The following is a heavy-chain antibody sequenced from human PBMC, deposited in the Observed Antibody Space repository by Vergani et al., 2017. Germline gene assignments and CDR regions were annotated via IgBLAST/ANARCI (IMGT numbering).Heavy chain of an antibody. CDR3: ARDHRDYNNYPGTFDI. CDR1: GFSFSDHY. CDR2: ISNSGNTI. D-gene: IGHD5-24*01. Sequence: VQLVESGGGLVKPGGSLTLSCAASGFSFSDHYMTWIRQAPGKGLEWVSYISNSGNTIEYADSVKGRFSISRDNAKSSLFLQMDSLRAEDTAVYYCARDHRDYNNYPGTFDIWGQGSMVTVSS. V-gene: IGHV3-11*01. J-gene: IGHJ3*02.